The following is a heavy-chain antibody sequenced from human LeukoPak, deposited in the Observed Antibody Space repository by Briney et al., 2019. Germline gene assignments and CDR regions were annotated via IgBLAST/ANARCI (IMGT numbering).Heavy chain of an antibody. V-gene: IGHV4-61*02. Sequence: SETLSLTCTVSSGSISSSNYYWSWIRQPAGKGLEWIGRISTIGITNYHPSLNSRVTISIDTSKNQFSLKLSSVAAADTAVYYCARDGCGGSCFHYYYYYMDVWGKGTTVTISS. CDR3: ARDGCGGSCFHYYYYYMDV. CDR2: ISTIGIT. J-gene: IGHJ6*03. D-gene: IGHD2-15*01. CDR1: SGSISSSNYY.